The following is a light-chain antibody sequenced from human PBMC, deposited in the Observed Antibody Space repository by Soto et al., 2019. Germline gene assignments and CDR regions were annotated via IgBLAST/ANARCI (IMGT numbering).Light chain of an antibody. CDR1: SGHSSYA. V-gene: IGLV4-69*01. Sequence: QSVLTQSPSASASLGASVKLTCTLSSGHSSYAIAWHQQQPEKGTRYLMKLNSDGSHSKGDGIPDRFSGSSSGAARYLTISSLQSEDEADYYCQTWGTGIHYVFGTGTKLTVL. CDR3: QTWGTGIHYV. CDR2: LNSDGSH. J-gene: IGLJ1*01.